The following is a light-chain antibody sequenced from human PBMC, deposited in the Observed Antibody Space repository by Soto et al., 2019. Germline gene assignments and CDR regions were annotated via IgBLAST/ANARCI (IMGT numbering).Light chain of an antibody. CDR1: QSISSW. CDR2: DAS. Sequence: DIQMTQSPSTLSASVGDRVTITCRASQSISSWLAWYQQKPGKAPKLLIYDASSLESGVPSRFSGSGSGTEFTLTISSLQPDEFATYYCQQYNSYSPTCGQGTKVEIK. J-gene: IGKJ1*01. V-gene: IGKV1-5*01. CDR3: QQYNSYSPT.